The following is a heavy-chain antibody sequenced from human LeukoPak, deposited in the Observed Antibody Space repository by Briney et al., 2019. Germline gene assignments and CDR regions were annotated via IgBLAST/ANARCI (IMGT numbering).Heavy chain of an antibody. Sequence: PSETLSLTCTVSGGSISSYYWRWIRQPPGKGLEWIGYIYYSGSTNYNPSLKSRVTISVDTSKNQFSLKLSSVTAADTAVYYCARAGLELGDAFDIWGQGIMVTVSS. CDR1: GGSISSYY. D-gene: IGHD1-7*01. V-gene: IGHV4-59*01. CDR3: ARAGLELGDAFDI. CDR2: IYYSGST. J-gene: IGHJ3*02.